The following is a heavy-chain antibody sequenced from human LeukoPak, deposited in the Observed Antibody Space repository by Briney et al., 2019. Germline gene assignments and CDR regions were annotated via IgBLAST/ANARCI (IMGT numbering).Heavy chain of an antibody. V-gene: IGHV4-39*01. CDR2: FYYSDTT. D-gene: IGHD2-8*02. CDR1: GGSISSPSYS. Sequence: PSETLSLTCTVSGGSISSPSYSWGWIRQPPGKGLEWIGSFYYSDTTYYNPSFKSRVTIPVDASKNQFSLKLSSVTAADTAVYYCARHTYWGYQVSWGQGSLVIVSS. J-gene: IGHJ5*02. CDR3: ARHTYWGYQVS.